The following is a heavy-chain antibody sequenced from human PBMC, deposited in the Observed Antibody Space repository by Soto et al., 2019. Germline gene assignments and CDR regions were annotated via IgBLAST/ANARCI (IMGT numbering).Heavy chain of an antibody. CDR1: GFDFEDYA. D-gene: IGHD3-22*01. Sequence: PAGSLRISCAAAGFDFEDYAMHWVRQVPGKGLEWVSLTNSDGTDSYYMDSVRGRFTISRDNAKSTLYLQMDRLRPEDTALYFCAKSLYYYDSSPLDHWGQGTLVTVSS. V-gene: IGHV3-43D*04. CDR2: TNSDGTDS. CDR3: AKSLYYYDSSPLDH. J-gene: IGHJ4*02.